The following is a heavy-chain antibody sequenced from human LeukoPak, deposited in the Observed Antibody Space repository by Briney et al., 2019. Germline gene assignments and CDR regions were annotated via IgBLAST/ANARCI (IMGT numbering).Heavy chain of an antibody. J-gene: IGHJ4*02. CDR2: IIHDGSQK. Sequence: GRSLRLSCAASGFTFSNYGMHWVRQAPGKGLEWVAIIIHDGSQKSYADSVEGRFTISRDNSKNTLYLQMNSLRAEDTAVYYCAKVMDSYSSSWYQNPYYFDYWGQGTLVTVSS. V-gene: IGHV3-30*18. CDR3: AKVMDSYSSSWYQNPYYFDY. CDR1: GFTFSNYG. D-gene: IGHD6-13*01.